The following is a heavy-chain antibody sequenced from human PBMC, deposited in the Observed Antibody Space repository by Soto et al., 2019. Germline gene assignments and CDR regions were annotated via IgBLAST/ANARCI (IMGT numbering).Heavy chain of an antibody. CDR1: GGSISRGDYY. Sequence: QVQLQESGPGLVKPSETLSLICTVSGGSISRGDYYWSWIRQPPGKGLEWVGYVFYSGSARYNPSLTRRVTITKDTAKNQFSLKLTSVTPADTAVYYCARDLGGSSGDDGFDIWGQGTMVTVSS. J-gene: IGHJ3*02. CDR3: ARDLGGSSGDDGFDI. V-gene: IGHV4-61*08. D-gene: IGHD5-12*01. CDR2: VFYSGSA.